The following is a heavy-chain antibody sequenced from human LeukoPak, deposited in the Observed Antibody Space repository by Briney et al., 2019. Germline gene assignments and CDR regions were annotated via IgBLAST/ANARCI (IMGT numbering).Heavy chain of an antibody. J-gene: IGHJ4*02. V-gene: IGHV3-30*02. CDR2: IRYDGSNK. Sequence: PGGSLRLSCAASGFTFSSYGMHWVRQAPGKGLEWVAFIRYDGSNKYYADSVKGRFTISRDNSKNTLYLQMNSLRAEDTAVYYCAKDAYYYDSSGYQGDDWGQGTLVTVSS. CDR3: AKDAYYYDSSGYQGDD. CDR1: GFTFSSYG. D-gene: IGHD3-22*01.